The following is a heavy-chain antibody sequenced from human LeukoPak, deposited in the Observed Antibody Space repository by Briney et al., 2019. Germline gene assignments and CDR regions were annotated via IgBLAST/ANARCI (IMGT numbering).Heavy chain of an antibody. V-gene: IGHV3-7*01. CDR3: ARDYRSGSDY. CDR2: IREDGGEI. Sequence: PGGSLRLSCVASGFTFTSHWMTWVRQAPGKGLEWVANIREDGGEIYYLDSVKGRFTISRDNAKNSLYLQMNSLRAEDTAVYYCARDYRSGSDYWGQGTLVTVPS. D-gene: IGHD3-10*01. J-gene: IGHJ4*02. CDR1: GFTFTSHW.